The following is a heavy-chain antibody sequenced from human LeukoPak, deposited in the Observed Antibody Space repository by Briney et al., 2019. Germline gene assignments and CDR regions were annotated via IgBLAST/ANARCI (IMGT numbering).Heavy chain of an antibody. Sequence: GGSLRLSRAASGFAFSSYWMHWVRQAPGKGLVWVSHINSDGSSTSYADSVKGRFPISRDNAKNTLYLQMSSLRAEDTAVYYCSDLGYWGQGTLVTVSS. J-gene: IGHJ4*02. CDR1: GFAFSSYW. CDR3: SDLGY. V-gene: IGHV3-74*01. CDR2: INSDGSST.